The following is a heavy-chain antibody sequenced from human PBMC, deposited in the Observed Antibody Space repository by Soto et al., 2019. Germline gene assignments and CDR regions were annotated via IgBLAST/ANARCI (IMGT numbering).Heavy chain of an antibody. V-gene: IGHV4-59*08. D-gene: IGHD1-1*01. CDR1: GGSISSYY. J-gene: IGHJ4*02. CDR2: IYYSGST. CDR3: ARLEPQVGGDY. Sequence: SETLSLTCTVSGGSISSYYWSWIRQPPGKGLEWIGYIYYSGSTNYNPSLKSRVTISVDTSKNQFSLKLSSVTAADTAVYYCARLEPQVGGDYWGQGTLVTVSS.